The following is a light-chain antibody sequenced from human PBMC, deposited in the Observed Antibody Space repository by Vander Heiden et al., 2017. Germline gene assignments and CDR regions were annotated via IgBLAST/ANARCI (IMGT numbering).Light chain of an antibody. Sequence: AIQMTNSPSSLSASVGDSVSITCRASQGIGNDLGWYQMKPGKAPKLLIYNAFSLQSGVPSRFGGSKSGTEFTLTISSLQPEDFATYYCLQDSSYPYTFGQGTKLEIK. V-gene: IGKV1-6*01. CDR3: LQDSSYPYT. CDR2: NAF. J-gene: IGKJ2*01. CDR1: QGIGND.